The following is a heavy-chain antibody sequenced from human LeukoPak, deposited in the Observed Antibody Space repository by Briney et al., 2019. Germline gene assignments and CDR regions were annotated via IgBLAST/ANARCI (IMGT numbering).Heavy chain of an antibody. CDR3: ARAPSEIGGYYPEYFRH. Sequence: GGSLRLSCAASGFTFSSYWMHWVRQAPGKGLVWVSRIKSDGGTNYADSVKGRFTISRDNAKKTVSLQMNSLRPEDTGVYYCARAPSEIGGYYPEYFRHWGQGTLVTVSS. CDR2: IKSDGGT. J-gene: IGHJ1*01. D-gene: IGHD3-22*01. CDR1: GFTFSSYW. V-gene: IGHV3-74*01.